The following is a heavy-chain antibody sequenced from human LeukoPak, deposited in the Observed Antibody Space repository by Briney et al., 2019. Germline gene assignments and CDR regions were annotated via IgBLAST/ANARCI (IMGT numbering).Heavy chain of an antibody. CDR1: GYTLTELS. J-gene: IGHJ4*02. V-gene: IGHV1-8*01. Sequence: GASVKVSCKVSGYTLTELSMHWVRQAPGQGLEWMGWMNPNSGNTGYAQKFQGRVTMTRNTSISTAYMELSSLRSEDTAVYYCARRYCSSTSCHYFDYWGQGTLVTVSS. D-gene: IGHD2-2*01. CDR3: ARRYCSSTSCHYFDY. CDR2: MNPNSGNT.